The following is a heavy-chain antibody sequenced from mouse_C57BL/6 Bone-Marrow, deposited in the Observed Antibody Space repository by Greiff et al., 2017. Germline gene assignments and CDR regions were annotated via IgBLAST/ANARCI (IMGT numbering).Heavy chain of an antibody. D-gene: IGHD2-5*01. CDR3: AREEFYSNYFDY. CDR2: IYPGDGDT. V-gene: IGHV1-80*01. Sequence: VQLQQSGAELVKPGASVKISCKASGYAFSSYWMNWVKQRPGKGLEWIGQIYPGDGDTNYNGKFKGKATLTADKSSSTAYMQLSSLTSEDSAVYFFAREEFYSNYFDYWGQGTTLTVSA. CDR1: GYAFSSYW. J-gene: IGHJ2*01.